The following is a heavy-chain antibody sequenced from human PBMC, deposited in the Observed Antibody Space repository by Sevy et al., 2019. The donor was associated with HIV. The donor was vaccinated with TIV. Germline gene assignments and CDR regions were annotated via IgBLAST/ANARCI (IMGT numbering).Heavy chain of an antibody. CDR2: IYYRGSS. Sequence: SETLSLTCAVSGGYISTYYWSWIRQPPGKGLEWIGSIYYRGSSNYNSSLKSRVTISIDTSRNQVSLKLSSVTAADTAVYYCARLKKGEYDYDSAADRAALKHRPFDYWGQGTRVTVSS. CDR3: ARLKKGEYDYDSAADRAALKHRPFDY. J-gene: IGHJ4*02. V-gene: IGHV4-59*12. D-gene: IGHD3-22*01. CDR1: GGYISTYY.